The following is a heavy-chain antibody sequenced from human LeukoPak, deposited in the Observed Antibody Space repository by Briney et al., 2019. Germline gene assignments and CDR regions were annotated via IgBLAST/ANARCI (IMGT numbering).Heavy chain of an antibody. CDR2: ISGSGGST. Sequence: GGSLRLSCAASGFTFSSYAMSWVRQAPGKGLEWVSAISGSGGSTYYADSVKGRFTISRDNSKNTLYLQMNSLRDEDTAVYYCARDWGVYRAFDIWGQGTMVTVSS. CDR3: ARDWGVYRAFDI. D-gene: IGHD2-8*01. CDR1: GFTFSSYA. J-gene: IGHJ3*02. V-gene: IGHV3-23*01.